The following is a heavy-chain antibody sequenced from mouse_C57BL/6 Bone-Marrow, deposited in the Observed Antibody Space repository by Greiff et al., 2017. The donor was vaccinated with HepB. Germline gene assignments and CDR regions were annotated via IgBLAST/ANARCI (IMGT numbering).Heavy chain of an antibody. CDR3: AREVYYSDYFDY. CDR2: IYPRSGNT. Sequence: VQVVESGAELARPGASVKLSCKASGYTFTSYGISWVKQRTGQGLEWIGEIYPRSGNTYYNEKFKGKATLTADKSSSTAYMELRSLTSEDSAVYFCAREVYYSDYFDYWGQGTTLTVSS. D-gene: IGHD1-1*02. V-gene: IGHV1-81*01. CDR1: GYTFTSYG. J-gene: IGHJ2*01.